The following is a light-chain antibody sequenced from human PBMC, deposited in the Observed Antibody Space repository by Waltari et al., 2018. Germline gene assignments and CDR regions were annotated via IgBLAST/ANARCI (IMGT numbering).Light chain of an antibody. J-gene: IGLJ1*01. CDR3: AAWADSLGGYV. CDR2: NNK. CDR1: MSNIEGDI. V-gene: IGLV1-44*01. Sequence: QSVLTQPPSASGTPGQRVTISCSGSMSNIEGDIISWLQHLPGRAPTLLSYNNKHGPAGVPSRFSASKSGTSASLAISGLQSEDEADYYCAAWADSLGGYVFGTGTKVTVL.